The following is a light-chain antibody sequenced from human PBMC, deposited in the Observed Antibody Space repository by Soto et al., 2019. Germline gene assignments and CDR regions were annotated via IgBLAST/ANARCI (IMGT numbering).Light chain of an antibody. V-gene: IGKV3-15*01. CDR3: QQYNNWPRT. J-gene: IGKJ1*01. Sequence: IRLTQSAATLSVYTGERAIRSCRASQSVSSNLAWYQQKPGQAPRLLIYGASTRATGLPARFSGSASGSDFTLTISCLQSEDSAIYYCQQYNNWPRTFGQGTKVDIK. CDR2: GAS. CDR1: QSVSSN.